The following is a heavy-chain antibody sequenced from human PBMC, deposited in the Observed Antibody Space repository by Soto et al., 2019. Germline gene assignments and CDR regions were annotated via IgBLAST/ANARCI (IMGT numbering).Heavy chain of an antibody. Sequence: GGSLRLSCAASGFTFSSYWMSWVRQAPGKGLEWVANIKQDGSEKYYVDSVKGRFTISRDNAKNSLYLQMNSLRAEDTAVYYCARDKGFNKDYFDYWGQGTLVTVSS. CDR3: ARDKGFNKDYFDY. CDR1: GFTFSSYW. CDR2: IKQDGSEK. V-gene: IGHV3-7*01. J-gene: IGHJ4*02.